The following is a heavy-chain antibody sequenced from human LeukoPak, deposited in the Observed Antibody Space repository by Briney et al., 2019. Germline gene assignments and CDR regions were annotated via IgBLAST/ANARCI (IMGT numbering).Heavy chain of an antibody. CDR1: GYTFSGYY. D-gene: IGHD1-1*01. J-gene: IGHJ5*02. Sequence: VTVSCXASGYTFSGYYMHWVRQAPGQGLEWMGWINPNSGGTNYAQKFQGTVTMTRDTSISTAYMELSRLRSDDTAVYYCARAWNDGGWFDHWGQGTLVTVSS. CDR3: ARAWNDGGWFDH. V-gene: IGHV1-2*02. CDR2: INPNSGGT.